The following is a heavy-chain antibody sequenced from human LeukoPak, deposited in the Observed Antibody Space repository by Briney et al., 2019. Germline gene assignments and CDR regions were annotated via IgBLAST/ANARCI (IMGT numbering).Heavy chain of an antibody. Sequence: SSETLSLTCTVSGGSFSSYYWSWIRQSPGKGLEWIGYIYYSGSTSYNPSLKSRVTISVDTSKNQFSLKLSSVTAADTAVYYCARQGYYYYYGMDVWGQGTTVTVSS. V-gene: IGHV4-59*08. CDR1: GGSFSSYY. CDR3: ARQGYYYYYGMDV. J-gene: IGHJ6*02. CDR2: IYYSGST.